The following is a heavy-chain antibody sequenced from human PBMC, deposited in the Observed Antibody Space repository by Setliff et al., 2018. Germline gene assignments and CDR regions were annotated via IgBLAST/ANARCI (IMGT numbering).Heavy chain of an antibody. CDR3: ARDVFPYHYEGAFDI. CDR1: GYTFTSHY. Sequence: ASVKVSCKASGYTFTSHYMHWVRPAPGLGLEWMGTINPSSGRTSYAQKFQGRVTMTRDTSTSTVYMDMSSLRSEDTAVYYCARDVFPYHYEGAFDIWGQGTMVTVSS. D-gene: IGHD3-22*01. J-gene: IGHJ3*02. CDR2: INPSSGRT. V-gene: IGHV1-46*01.